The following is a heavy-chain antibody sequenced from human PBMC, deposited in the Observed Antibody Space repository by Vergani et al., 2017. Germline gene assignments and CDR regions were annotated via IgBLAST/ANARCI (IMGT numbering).Heavy chain of an antibody. Sequence: QVQLVQSGAEVKKPGASVKVSCKASGYTFTSYAMHWVRQAPGQRLEWMGWINAGNGHTKYSQKFQGRVTITRDTSASTAYMELSSLRSEDTAVYYCARERRVTIFGVVIIPGAFDIWGQGTMVTVSS. D-gene: IGHD3-3*01. CDR1: GYTFTSYA. J-gene: IGHJ3*02. CDR2: INAGNGHT. CDR3: ARERRVTIFGVVIIPGAFDI. V-gene: IGHV1-3*01.